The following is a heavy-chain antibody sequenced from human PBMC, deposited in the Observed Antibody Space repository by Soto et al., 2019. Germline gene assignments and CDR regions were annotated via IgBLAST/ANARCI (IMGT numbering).Heavy chain of an antibody. CDR3: ARLRANSSPIFDY. V-gene: IGHV4-59*08. CDR2: IYYSGST. Sequence: SETLSLTCTVSGGSISSYYWSWIRQPPGKGLEWIGYIYYSGSTNYNPSLKSRVTISVDTSKNQFSLKLSSVTAADTAVYYCARLRANSSPIFDYWGQGTLVTVSS. J-gene: IGHJ4*02. CDR1: GGSISSYY. D-gene: IGHD6-13*01.